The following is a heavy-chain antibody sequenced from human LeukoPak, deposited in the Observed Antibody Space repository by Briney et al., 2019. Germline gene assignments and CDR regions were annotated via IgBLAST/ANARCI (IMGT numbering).Heavy chain of an antibody. D-gene: IGHD3-22*01. J-gene: IGHJ6*02. Sequence: GGSLRLSCAASGFTFSSYAMHWVRQAPGKGLEWVAVISYDGSNKYYADSVKGRFTISRDNSKNTLYLQMNSLRAEDTAVYYCATTYYYDSSGYYFTYYYYGMDVWGQGTTVTVSS. CDR2: ISYDGSNK. CDR1: GFTFSSYA. CDR3: ATTYYYDSSGYYFTYYYYGMDV. V-gene: IGHV3-30-3*01.